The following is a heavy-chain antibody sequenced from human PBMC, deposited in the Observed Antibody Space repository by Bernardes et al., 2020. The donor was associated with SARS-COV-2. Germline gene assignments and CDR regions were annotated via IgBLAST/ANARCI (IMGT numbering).Heavy chain of an antibody. Sequence: ASVKVSCEVSGYTFTGFYLHWVRQAPGQGLEWMGWINPNSGDTNYTQKFQGRVTMTRDTSVSTAYLELSSLTSDDTATYYCARDLGICGGPETTCSQFYYYGMDVWGQGATVTVSS. V-gene: IGHV1-2*02. J-gene: IGHJ6*02. CDR1: GYTFTGFY. CDR3: ARDLGICGGPETTCSQFYYYGMDV. CDR2: INPNSGDT. D-gene: IGHD2-21*01.